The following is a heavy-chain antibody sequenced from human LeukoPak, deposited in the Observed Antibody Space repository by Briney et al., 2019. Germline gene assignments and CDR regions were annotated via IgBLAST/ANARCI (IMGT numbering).Heavy chain of an antibody. CDR1: GFTFSSYG. J-gene: IGHJ4*02. V-gene: IGHV3-23*01. CDR3: AREVYYDSSGYYY. Sequence: GGSLRLSCAASGFTFSSYGMSWVRQAPGQGLKWVSAISSSGGSTYYADSVKGRFTISRDNAKNTLYLQMNSLRAEDTAVYYCAREVYYDSSGYYYWGQGTLVTVCS. D-gene: IGHD3-22*01. CDR2: ISSSGGST.